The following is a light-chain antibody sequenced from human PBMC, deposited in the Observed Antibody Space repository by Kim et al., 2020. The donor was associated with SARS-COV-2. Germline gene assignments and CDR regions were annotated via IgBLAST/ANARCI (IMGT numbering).Light chain of an antibody. CDR1: LSNIGARYD. CDR2: GDN. Sequence: QSVLTQPPSVSGAPGQRVTISGTGSLSNIGARYDVQWYQQFPGTVPKLLIYGDNHRPSGVPDRLSASKSDTSASLAIAGLQTEDEAHYFCQSFDSSLNGRVFGGGTQLTVL. J-gene: IGLJ3*02. V-gene: IGLV1-40*01. CDR3: QSFDSSLNGRV.